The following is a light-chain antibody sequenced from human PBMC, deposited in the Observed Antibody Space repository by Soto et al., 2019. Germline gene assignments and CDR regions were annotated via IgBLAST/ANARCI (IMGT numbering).Light chain of an antibody. CDR2: DVT. Sequence: QSALTQPASVSGSPGQSITISCTGTSSDIGGYNFVSWYQQHPGKAPKLMFYDVTNRPSGVSNRFSGSKSGNTASLTISGLQAEDEAVSYCSSYPSTNTVVFGGGTKVTVL. V-gene: IGLV2-14*03. CDR3: SSYPSTNTVV. J-gene: IGLJ2*01. CDR1: SSDIGGYNF.